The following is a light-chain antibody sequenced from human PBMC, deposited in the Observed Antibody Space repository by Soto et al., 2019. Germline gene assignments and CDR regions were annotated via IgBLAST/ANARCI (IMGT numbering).Light chain of an antibody. V-gene: IGKV3-20*01. CDR3: REHGNPLWA. Sequence: LSREGRALGSRRVSQSVSSSYLAWYQQIPGQAPRLLIYGASSRATGIPDRFICSGTRRHITLSICRLGPADFPFYYCREHGNPLWAIGQGTKVDIK. J-gene: IGKJ2*01. CDR2: GAS. CDR1: QSVSSSY.